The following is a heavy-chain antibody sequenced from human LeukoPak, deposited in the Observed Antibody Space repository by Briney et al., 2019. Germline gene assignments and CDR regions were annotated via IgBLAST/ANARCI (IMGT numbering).Heavy chain of an antibody. CDR2: ISPGGGTT. J-gene: IGHJ4*02. V-gene: IGHV3-23*01. D-gene: IGHD1-26*01. CDR3: ARIVGAFDY. CDR1: GFSFASEA. Sequence: GGSLRLSCVVSGFSFASEAMSWVRQSPGRGLEWVSSISPGGGTTYYADSVKGRFTISRDNSKNTLYLQMNSLRAEDTAVYYCARIVGAFDYWGQGTLVTVSS.